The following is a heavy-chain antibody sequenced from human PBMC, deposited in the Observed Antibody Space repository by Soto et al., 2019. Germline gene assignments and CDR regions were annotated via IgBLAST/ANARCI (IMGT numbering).Heavy chain of an antibody. V-gene: IGHV3-15*07. CDR3: TTDPGESTIFGVVIINPTYYFDY. CDR2: IKSKTDGGTT. D-gene: IGHD3-3*01. J-gene: IGHJ4*02. Sequence: GGSLRLSCAASGFTFSNAWMNWVRQAPGKGLEWVGRIKSKTDGGTTDYAAPVKGRFTISRDDSKNTLYLQMNSLKTEDTAVYYCTTDPGESTIFGVVIINPTYYFDYWGQGTLVTVSS. CDR1: GFTFSNAW.